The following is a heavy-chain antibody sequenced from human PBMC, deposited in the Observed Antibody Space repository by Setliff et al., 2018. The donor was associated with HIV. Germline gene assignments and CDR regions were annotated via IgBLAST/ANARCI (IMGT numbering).Heavy chain of an antibody. CDR1: GFTFSNYV. CDR2: ISSTGTYI. J-gene: IGHJ4*02. CDR3: AKTPSSGWYSLYLDY. V-gene: IGHV3-21*01. D-gene: IGHD6-19*01. Sequence: PGGSLRLSCAASGFTFSNYVMSWIRQAPGKGLEWVSSISSTGTYIYYADSMKGRFTISRDNSKNTLYLQMNSLRAEDTAVYYCAKTPSSGWYSLYLDYWGQGTLVTVSS.